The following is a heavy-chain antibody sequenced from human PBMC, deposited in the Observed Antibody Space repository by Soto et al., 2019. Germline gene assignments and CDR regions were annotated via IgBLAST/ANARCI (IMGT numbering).Heavy chain of an antibody. D-gene: IGHD5-12*01. Sequence: MRLSCAASGFTFSSYGMHWVRQAPGKGLEWVAVISYDGSNKYYADSVKGRFTISRDNSKNTLYLQMNSLSAEDTAVYYCARWEDGYNSHFNYRGQGTLVTVSS. CDR2: ISYDGSNK. CDR3: ARWEDGYNSHFNY. CDR1: GFTFSSYG. J-gene: IGHJ4*02. V-gene: IGHV3-30*03.